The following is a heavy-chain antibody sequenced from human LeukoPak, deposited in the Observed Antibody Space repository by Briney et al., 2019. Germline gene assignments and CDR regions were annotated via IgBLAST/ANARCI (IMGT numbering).Heavy chain of an antibody. J-gene: IGHJ4*02. CDR2: IYYSGST. CDR3: ARQEGVSYFSSGSYFDS. V-gene: IGHV4-39*01. Sequence: SETLSLTCTISGGSIRSNSYYWGWIRQPPGKGLEWIGSIYYSGSTYYSPSLKSLVTIYVDSSKNQFSLKLSSVTAADTAVYHCARQEGVSYFSSGSYFDSWGQGALVTVSS. CDR1: GGSIRSNSYY. D-gene: IGHD3-10*01.